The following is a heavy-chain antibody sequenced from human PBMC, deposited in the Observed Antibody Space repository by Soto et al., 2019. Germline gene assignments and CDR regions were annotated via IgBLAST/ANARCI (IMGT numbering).Heavy chain of an antibody. V-gene: IGHV3-23*01. CDR3: AKAVDCSGGSCYSRWFDP. CDR1: GFTFSGYA. J-gene: IGHJ5*02. Sequence: VGSLRLSCAASGFTFSGYAMSWVRQAPGKGLEWVSAISGGGGSTYYADSVKGRFTISRDNSKNTLYLQMNSLRADDTAVYYCAKAVDCSGGSCYSRWFDPWGQGTLVTVSS. CDR2: ISGGGGST. D-gene: IGHD2-15*01.